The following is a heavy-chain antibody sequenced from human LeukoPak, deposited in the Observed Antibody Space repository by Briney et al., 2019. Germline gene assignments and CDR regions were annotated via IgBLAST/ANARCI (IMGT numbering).Heavy chain of an antibody. J-gene: IGHJ6*03. CDR1: GGSISSYY. CDR2: IYTSGST. V-gene: IGHV4-4*07. D-gene: IGHD3-10*01. Sequence: SETLSLTCTVSGGSISSYYWSWIRQPAGKGLEWIGRIYTSGSTNYNPSLKSRVTMSVDTSKDQFSLKLSSVTAADTAVYYCATAVGSSSFQTYYYYMDVWGKGTTVTISS. CDR3: ATAVGSSSFQTYYYYMDV.